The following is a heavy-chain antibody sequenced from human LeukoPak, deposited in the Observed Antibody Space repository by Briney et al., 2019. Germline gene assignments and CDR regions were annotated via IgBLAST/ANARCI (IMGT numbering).Heavy chain of an antibody. Sequence: SETLSLTCTVSGGSNSSYYWSWMRQPPAKGLEGIGYIDYSGSTNYNPSLRSRFTISVDTSKIQFSLKLTSVTAADTAVYFCARYRIGTRHFDYWGQGTLVTVSS. V-gene: IGHV4-59*01. J-gene: IGHJ4*02. CDR2: IDYSGST. D-gene: IGHD1-7*01. CDR3: ARYRIGTRHFDY. CDR1: GGSNSSYY.